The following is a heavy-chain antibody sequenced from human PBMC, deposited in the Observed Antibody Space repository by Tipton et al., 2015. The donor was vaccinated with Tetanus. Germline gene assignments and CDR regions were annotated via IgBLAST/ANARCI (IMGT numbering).Heavy chain of an antibody. V-gene: IGHV1-8*01. Sequence: QLVQSGAEVKKPGASVKASCTASGYTFTSYDINWVRQATGQGLEWMGWMNPNSGNTGYAQKFQGRVTMTRNTSISTAYMELSSLRAEDTAVYYCARDPYGDYGRSGYWGQGTLVTVSS. J-gene: IGHJ4*02. D-gene: IGHD4-17*01. CDR2: MNPNSGNT. CDR1: GYTFTSYD. CDR3: ARDPYGDYGRSGY.